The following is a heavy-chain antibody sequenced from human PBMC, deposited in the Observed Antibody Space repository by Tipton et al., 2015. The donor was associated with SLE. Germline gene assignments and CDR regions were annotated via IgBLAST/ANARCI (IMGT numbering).Heavy chain of an antibody. D-gene: IGHD2-15*01. Sequence: TLSLTCTVSHTSFSTYSWAWIRQSPERGLEWIGYMSHSGSANYNPSLKSRVTISVDTSRNHFSLSLTSVTAADTAVYYCASVILFYCYFDFWGRGTLVTVSS. CDR3: ASVILFYCYFDF. CDR2: MSHSGSA. J-gene: IGHJ2*01. V-gene: IGHV4-59*01. CDR1: HTSFSTYS.